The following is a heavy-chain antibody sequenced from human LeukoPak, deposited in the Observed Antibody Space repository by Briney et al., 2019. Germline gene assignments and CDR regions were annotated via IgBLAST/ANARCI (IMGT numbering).Heavy chain of an antibody. D-gene: IGHD6-6*01. Sequence: PGGALRLSCAASGFTFDDYAMHWVRQAPGKGLEWVSGISWNSGSIGYADSVKGRFTISRDNAKNSLYLQMNSLRAEDMALYYCAKGSQYSSSLGAFDIWGQGTMVTVSS. CDR3: AKGSQYSSSLGAFDI. J-gene: IGHJ3*02. V-gene: IGHV3-9*03. CDR2: ISWNSGSI. CDR1: GFTFDDYA.